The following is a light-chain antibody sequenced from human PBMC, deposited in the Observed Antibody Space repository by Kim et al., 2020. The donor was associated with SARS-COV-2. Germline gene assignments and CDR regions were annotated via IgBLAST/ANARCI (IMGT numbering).Light chain of an antibody. J-gene: IGLJ3*02. CDR3: STWDNRLPGRV. Sequence: QSVLTQPPSASATPGQRVTISCSGSYSNIGSNYVYWYQQLPGAAPKLLLYKSDQRPSGVPDRFSGSKSGTSASLAISGLRSEDEADYYCSTWDNRLPGRVFGGGTQLTVL. CDR2: KSD. V-gene: IGLV1-47*01. CDR1: YSNIGSNY.